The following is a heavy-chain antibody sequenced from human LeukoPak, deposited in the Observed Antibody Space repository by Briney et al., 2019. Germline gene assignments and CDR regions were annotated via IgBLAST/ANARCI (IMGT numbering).Heavy chain of an antibody. Sequence: SQTLSLTCAVSGGSISSGGYSWSWIRQPPGKGLEWIGYIYHSGSTYYNPSLKSRVTISVDRSKNQFSLKRSSVTAADTAVYYCASTYYYDSSGYCYGAEYFQHWGQGTLVTVSS. CDR1: GGSISSGGYS. CDR2: IYHSGST. J-gene: IGHJ1*01. CDR3: ASTYYYDSSGYCYGAEYFQH. V-gene: IGHV4-30-2*01. D-gene: IGHD3-22*01.